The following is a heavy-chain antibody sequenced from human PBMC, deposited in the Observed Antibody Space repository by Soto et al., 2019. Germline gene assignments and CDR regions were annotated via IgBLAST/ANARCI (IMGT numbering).Heavy chain of an antibody. CDR3: AKGPYGSGSLGYFDY. CDR1: GFTFDDYA. V-gene: IGHV3-9*01. CDR2: ISWNSGSI. D-gene: IGHD6-19*01. J-gene: IGHJ4*02. Sequence: EVQLVESGGGLVQPGRSLRLSCAASGFTFDDYAMHWVRQAPGKGLEWVSGISWNSGSIGYADSVKGRFTISRDNAKNSLYLQMNSLRAEETALYYCAKGPYGSGSLGYFDYWGQGTLVTVSS.